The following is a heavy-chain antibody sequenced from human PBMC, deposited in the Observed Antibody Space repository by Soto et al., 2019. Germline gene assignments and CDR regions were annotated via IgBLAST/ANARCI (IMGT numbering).Heavy chain of an antibody. J-gene: IGHJ4*02. V-gene: IGHV3-30*09. CDR1: GFTFSRHA. CDR3: VRSRTGAVADSFDY. D-gene: IGHD2-8*02. Sequence: QLQLVESGGGVVQPGRSLRVSCAASGFTFSRHAIHWVRQAPGKGLEWVAGISKDGSNTYYVDSVKGRFAIYSDHYKNTLHLQMISRGDEDTAVYYCVRSRTGAVADSFDYWGQGTQVTVSA. CDR2: ISKDGSNT.